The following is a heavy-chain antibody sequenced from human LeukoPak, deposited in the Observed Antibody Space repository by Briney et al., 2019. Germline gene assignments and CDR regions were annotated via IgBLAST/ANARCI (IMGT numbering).Heavy chain of an antibody. CDR1: GGSITSYY. Sequence: SETLSLACTVSGGSITSYYWSWIRQPPGKGLEWIGYIYYSGSTNYNPSLKSRVTISVDTSKNQFSLKLSSVTAADTAVYYCARLPGYCSSTSCHYYYGMDVWGQATTVTVSS. D-gene: IGHD2-2*01. J-gene: IGHJ6*02. CDR2: IYYSGST. V-gene: IGHV4-59*08. CDR3: ARLPGYCSSTSCHYYYGMDV.